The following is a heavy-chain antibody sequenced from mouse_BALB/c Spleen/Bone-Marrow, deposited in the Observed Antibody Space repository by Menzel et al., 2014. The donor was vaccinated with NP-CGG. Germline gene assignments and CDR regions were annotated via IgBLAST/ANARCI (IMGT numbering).Heavy chain of an antibody. V-gene: IGHV2-6-7*01. CDR3: ARDSFLITRALDY. J-gene: IGHJ4*01. D-gene: IGHD2-4*01. CDR1: GFSLTGYG. CDR2: IWGDGST. Sequence: VQRVESGPGLVAPSQSLSITCTVSGFSLTGYGVSWVRQPPGKGLEWLGMIWGDGSTDYNSALKSRLSITKDNSKSQVFLKMSSPQTDDTARYYCARDSFLITRALDYWGQGTSVTVSS.